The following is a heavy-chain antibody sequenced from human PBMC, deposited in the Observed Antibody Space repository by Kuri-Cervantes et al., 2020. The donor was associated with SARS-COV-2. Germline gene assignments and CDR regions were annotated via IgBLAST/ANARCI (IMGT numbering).Heavy chain of an antibody. Sequence: WVRQAPGKGLEWIGSIYYSGSTYYNPSLKSRVTISVDTSKNQFSLKLSSVTAADTAVYYCARDRTGGSDFDYWGQGTLVTVSS. CDR2: IYYSGST. J-gene: IGHJ4*02. V-gene: IGHV4-39*07. D-gene: IGHD1-26*01. CDR3: ARDRTGGSDFDY.